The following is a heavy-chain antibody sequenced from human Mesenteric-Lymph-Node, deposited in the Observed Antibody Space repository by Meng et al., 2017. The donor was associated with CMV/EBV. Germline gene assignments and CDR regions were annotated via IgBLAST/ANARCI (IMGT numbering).Heavy chain of an antibody. CDR2: INPNGGGT. CDR1: GYTFTGYY. Sequence: KASGYTFTGYYMRWVRQAPGQGLEWMGWINPNGGGTIYAQKFQGRVTMARDTSISTAYMELSGLRSDDTAVYYCARDGGELHGFYFDNWGQGTLVTVSS. CDR3: ARDGGELHGFYFDN. V-gene: IGHV1-2*02. D-gene: IGHD1-26*01. J-gene: IGHJ4*02.